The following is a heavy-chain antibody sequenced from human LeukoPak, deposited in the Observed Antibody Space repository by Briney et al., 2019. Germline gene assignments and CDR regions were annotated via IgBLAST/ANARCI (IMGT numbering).Heavy chain of an antibody. CDR2: ISSSGSTT. D-gene: IGHD5-12*01. V-gene: IGHV3-11*01. CDR3: ARDPGSGYEEHFDY. Sequence: GGSLRLSCAASGFTFSDYYMSWIRQAPGKELQWVSYISSSGSTTFYEDSVKGRFTISRDNAKNSLYLQMNSLRAEDTAVYYCARDPGSGYEEHFDYWGQGTLVTVSS. J-gene: IGHJ4*02. CDR1: GFTFSDYY.